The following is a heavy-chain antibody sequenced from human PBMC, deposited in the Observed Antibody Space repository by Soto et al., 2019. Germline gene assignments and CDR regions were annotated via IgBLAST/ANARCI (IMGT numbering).Heavy chain of an antibody. D-gene: IGHD1-1*01. J-gene: IGHJ3*02. CDR2: LYDVDGT. CDR1: GLTVSGKKY. CDR3: ATWHQREHAYDI. Sequence: DVQLVESGGGLIQPGGSLRPSCTVFGLTVSGKKYLAWVRQAPGKGLEWVSALYDVDGTYYADSVKGRFTTSGDSSKTSVYLQMNSLRPDDTAVYFCATWHQREHAYDIWGQGTAVTVSS. V-gene: IGHV3-53*01.